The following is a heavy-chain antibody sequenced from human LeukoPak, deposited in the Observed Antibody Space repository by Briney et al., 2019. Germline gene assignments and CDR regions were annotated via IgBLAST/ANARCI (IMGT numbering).Heavy chain of an antibody. CDR3: ARGEVIPLRWTGTGGAFDI. Sequence: ASVKVSCKASGYTFTTYYIHWVRQAPGQGLEWMGIINPTGGSTSYAQKFQGRVTMTRDMSTSTVYMELSSLRSEDTAVYYCARGEVIPLRWTGTGGAFDIWGQGTMVTVSS. J-gene: IGHJ3*02. CDR1: GYTFTTYY. CDR2: INPTGGST. V-gene: IGHV1-46*01. D-gene: IGHD4-23*01.